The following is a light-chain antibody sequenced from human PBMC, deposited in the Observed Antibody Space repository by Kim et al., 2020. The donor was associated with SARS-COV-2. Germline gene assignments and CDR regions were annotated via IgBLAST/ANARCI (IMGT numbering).Light chain of an antibody. J-gene: IGKJ4*01. V-gene: IGKV3-20*01. CDR1: QSVSSSY. CDR3: QQYGTSPLT. CDR2: GAS. Sequence: SPGERAPLSCRASQSVSSSYLAWYQQKPGQAPRLLIDGASSRATGIPDRFSGSGSGTDFTLTISRLEPEDFAVYYCQQYGTSPLTFGGGTKVDIK.